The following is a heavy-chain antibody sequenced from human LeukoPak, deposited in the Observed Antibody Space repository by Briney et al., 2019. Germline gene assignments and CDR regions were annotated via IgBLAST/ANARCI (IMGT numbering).Heavy chain of an antibody. Sequence: GGSLRLSCAASGFTFSGSAMHWVRQASGKGLEWVGRIRSKANSYATAYAASVKGRFTISRDDSKNTAYLQMNSLKTEDTAVYYCTTGVAVAATAPYYYYYYMDVWGKGTTVTVSS. CDR2: IRSKANSYAT. CDR3: TTGVAVAATAPYYYYYYMDV. V-gene: IGHV3-73*01. J-gene: IGHJ6*03. D-gene: IGHD6-19*01. CDR1: GFTFSGSA.